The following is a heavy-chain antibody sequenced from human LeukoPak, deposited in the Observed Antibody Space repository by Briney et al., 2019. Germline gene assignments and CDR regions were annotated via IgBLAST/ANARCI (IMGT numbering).Heavy chain of an antibody. CDR2: IYYSGST. Sequence: SETLSLTCTVSGGSISSGGYYWSWIRQHPGKGLEWIGYIYYSGSTYYNPSLKSRVAISVDTSKNQFSLKLSSVTAADTAVYYCARASGDYGDYGQIVDYWARDPWSPSPQ. CDR3: ARASGDYGDYGQIVDY. CDR1: GGSISSGGYY. V-gene: IGHV4-31*03. D-gene: IGHD4-17*01. J-gene: IGHJ4*02.